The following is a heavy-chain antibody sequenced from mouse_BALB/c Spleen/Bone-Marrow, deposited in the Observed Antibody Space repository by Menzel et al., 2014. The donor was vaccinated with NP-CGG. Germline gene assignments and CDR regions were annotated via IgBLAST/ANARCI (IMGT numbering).Heavy chain of an antibody. J-gene: IGHJ2*01. CDR3: AGDAISVVS. CDR2: IYPGDGDT. D-gene: IGHD6-2*01. V-gene: IGHV1-80*01. CDR1: GYAFSVYW. Sequence: QVQLKQSGAELVRPGSSVKISCKASGYAFSVYWMNWVKQRPGQGLEWIGQIYPGDGDTNYNGKFKGRATLTADKSSNTQRTQRSSVSHQCSLLYFCAGDAISVVSRGHGTPLT.